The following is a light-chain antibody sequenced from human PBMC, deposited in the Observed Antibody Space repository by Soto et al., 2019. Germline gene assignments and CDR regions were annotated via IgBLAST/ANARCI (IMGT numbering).Light chain of an antibody. Sequence: EIVLTQSPATLSLSPGERATLSCRASQSVSSYLAWYQQKPGQAPRLLIYDATNRAPGIPARFSGSGSGTDFTLTISSLEPEDFAVYYCQQRTNAWTFGQGNKVEI. CDR3: QQRTNAWT. CDR1: QSVSSY. J-gene: IGKJ1*01. V-gene: IGKV3-11*01. CDR2: DAT.